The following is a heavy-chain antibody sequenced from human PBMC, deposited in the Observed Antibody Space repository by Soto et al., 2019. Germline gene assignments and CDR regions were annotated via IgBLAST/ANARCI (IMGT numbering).Heavy chain of an antibody. CDR2: IIPIFGTA. J-gene: IGHJ4*02. D-gene: IGHD3-9*01. Sequence: SVKVSCKASGGTFSSYAISWVRQAPGQGLEWMGGIIPIFGTANYAQKFQGRVTITADESTSTAYMELSSLRSEDTAVYYCARGGEHHYDILTGYYYFDYWGQGTLVTVSS. CDR3: ARGGEHHYDILTGYYYFDY. V-gene: IGHV1-69*13. CDR1: GGTFSSYA.